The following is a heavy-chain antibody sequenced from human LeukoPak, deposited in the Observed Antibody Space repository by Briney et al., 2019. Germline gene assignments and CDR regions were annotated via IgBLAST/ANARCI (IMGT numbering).Heavy chain of an antibody. CDR1: GGSISSGGYY. V-gene: IGHV4-30-2*01. D-gene: IGHD3-22*01. CDR3: ARQSGGATYYYDSSGYYRAFDY. CDR2: IYHSGST. Sequence: SETLSLTCTVSGGSISSGGYYWSWIRQPPGKGLEWIGYIYHSGSTYYNPSLKSRVTISVDRSKNQFSLKLSSVTAADTAVYYCARQSGGATYYYDSSGYYRAFDYWGQGTLVTVSS. J-gene: IGHJ4*02.